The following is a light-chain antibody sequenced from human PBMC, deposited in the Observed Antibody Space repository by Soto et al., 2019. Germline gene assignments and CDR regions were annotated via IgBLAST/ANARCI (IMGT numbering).Light chain of an antibody. CDR2: EVS. V-gene: IGLV2-14*01. Sequence: QSVLTQPASVSGSPGQSITISCTGTSSDVGGYNHVSWYQHPPGKAPKLIIFEVSNRPSGVSHRFSGSKSGNTASLTISGLQAEDEADYYCCSYAGSYTFVFGTGTKLTVL. J-gene: IGLJ1*01. CDR3: CSYAGSYTFV. CDR1: SSDVGGYNH.